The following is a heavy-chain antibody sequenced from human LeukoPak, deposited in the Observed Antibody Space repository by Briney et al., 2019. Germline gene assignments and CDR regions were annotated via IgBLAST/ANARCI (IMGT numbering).Heavy chain of an antibody. CDR1: GGSISSYY. CDR3: ARDLGGFQYDFWSGYYGY. Sequence: SETLSLTCTVSGGSISSYYWSWIRQPPGKGLEWIGYIYYSGSTDYNPSLKSRVTISVDTSKNQFSLKLSSVTAADTAVYYCARDLGGFQYDFWSGYYGYWGQGTLVTVSS. J-gene: IGHJ4*02. CDR2: IYYSGST. D-gene: IGHD3-3*01. V-gene: IGHV4-59*01.